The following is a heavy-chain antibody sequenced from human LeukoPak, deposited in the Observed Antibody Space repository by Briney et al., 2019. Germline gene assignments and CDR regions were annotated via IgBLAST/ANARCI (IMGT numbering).Heavy chain of an antibody. CDR1: GFTFSSYS. CDR3: ARGAPYGDLHDAFDI. CDR2: ISSSSSYI. Sequence: PGGSLRLSCAASGFTFSSYSMNWVGQAPGKGLEWVSSISSSSSYIYYADSVKGRFTISRDNAKNSLYLQMNSLRAEDTAVYYCARGAPYGDLHDAFDIWGQGTMVTVSS. J-gene: IGHJ3*02. V-gene: IGHV3-21*01. D-gene: IGHD4-17*01.